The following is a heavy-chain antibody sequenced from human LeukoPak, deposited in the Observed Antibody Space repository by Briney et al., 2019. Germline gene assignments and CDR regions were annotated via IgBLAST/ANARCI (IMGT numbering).Heavy chain of an antibody. D-gene: IGHD6-6*01. CDR1: GYTLTAYY. J-gene: IGHJ4*02. CDR2: INPSGGST. Sequence: ASVKVSCKSSGYTLTAYYMHWVRQAPGQGLEWMGIINPSGGSTTYAQKFQGRVTMTRDTSTSTVYMESSSLRSEDTAVYYCARCLYSNSCDYWGQGTLVTVSS. V-gene: IGHV1-46*01. CDR3: ARCLYSNSCDY.